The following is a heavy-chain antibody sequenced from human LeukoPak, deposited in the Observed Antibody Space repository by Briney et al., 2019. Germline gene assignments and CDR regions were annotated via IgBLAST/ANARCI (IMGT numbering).Heavy chain of an antibody. CDR2: IYYSGST. CDR1: GGSICSYY. J-gene: IGHJ4*02. V-gene: IGHV4-59*01. Sequence: SETLSLTCTVSGGSICSYYWSWIRQPPGKGLEWIGYIYYSGSTNYNPSLKSRVTISVDTSKNQFSLKLSSETAADTAVYYCARVDPDSSSTLEVFDYWGQGTLVTVSS. CDR3: ARVDPDSSSTLEVFDY. D-gene: IGHD6-6*01.